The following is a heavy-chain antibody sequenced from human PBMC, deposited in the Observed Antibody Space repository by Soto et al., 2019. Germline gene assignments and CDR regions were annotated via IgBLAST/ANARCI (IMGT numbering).Heavy chain of an antibody. CDR3: AREMGSTVAGFYYYYGMDV. CDR1: GYSFTSYD. J-gene: IGHJ6*02. CDR2: INPSGGST. Sequence: GASVKVSCKASGYSFTSYDMHWGRQAPGQGLEWMGIINPSGGSTSYAQKFQGRVTMTRDTSTSTVYMELSSLRSEDTAVYYCAREMGSTVAGFYYYYGMDVWGQGTTVTVSS. V-gene: IGHV1-46*01. D-gene: IGHD6-19*01.